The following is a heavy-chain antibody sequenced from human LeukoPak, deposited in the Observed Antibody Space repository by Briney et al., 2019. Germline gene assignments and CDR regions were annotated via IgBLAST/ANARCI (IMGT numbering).Heavy chain of an antibody. CDR3: ARGRGSYGRGIGYFDY. D-gene: IGHD1-26*01. J-gene: IGHJ4*02. CDR2: INHSGST. Sequence: SETLSLTCAVYGGSFSGCYWSWIRQPPGKGLEWIGEINHSGSTNYNPSLKSRVTISVDTSKNQFSLKLSSVTAADTAVYYCARGRGSYGRGIGYFDYWGQGTLVTVSS. CDR1: GGSFSGCY. V-gene: IGHV4-34*01.